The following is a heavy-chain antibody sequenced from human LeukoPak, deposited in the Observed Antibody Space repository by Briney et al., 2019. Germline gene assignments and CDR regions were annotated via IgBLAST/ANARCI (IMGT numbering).Heavy chain of an antibody. CDR3: ARVDYYGSGSYYY. Sequence: ASVKVSCKASGYTFTSYYMHWVRQAPGQGLEWMGWINPNSGGTNYAQKFQGRVTMTRDTSISTAYMELSRLRSDDTAVYYCARVDYYGSGSYYYWGQGTLVTVSS. CDR1: GYTFTSYY. CDR2: INPNSGGT. D-gene: IGHD3-10*01. J-gene: IGHJ4*02. V-gene: IGHV1-2*02.